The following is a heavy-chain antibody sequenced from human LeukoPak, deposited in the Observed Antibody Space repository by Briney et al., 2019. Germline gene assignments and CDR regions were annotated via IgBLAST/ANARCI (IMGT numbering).Heavy chain of an antibody. J-gene: IGHJ4*02. CDR1: GGTFSSYA. Sequence: GASVKVSCKASGGTFSSYAISWVRQAPGQGLEWMGRIIPILGIANYAQKFQGRVTITADKSTSTAYMELSGLRSEDTAVYYCARDYRTAGIAAADYWGQGTLVTVSS. CDR3: ARDYRTAGIAAADY. CDR2: IIPILGIA. D-gene: IGHD6-13*01. V-gene: IGHV1-69*04.